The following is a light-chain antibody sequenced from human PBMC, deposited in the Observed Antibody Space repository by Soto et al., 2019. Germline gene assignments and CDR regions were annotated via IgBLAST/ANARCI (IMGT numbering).Light chain of an antibody. Sequence: DIQMTQSPSSLSASVGDRVTITCRASQSMSNYLNWYQQKPGKAPKLLIYAASSMQSGVPSRFSGSGSESDLTLTISSLQPDDSATYYCQQSFSPLWTFGQGTKVEV. J-gene: IGKJ1*01. CDR2: AAS. V-gene: IGKV1-39*01. CDR3: QQSFSPLWT. CDR1: QSMSNY.